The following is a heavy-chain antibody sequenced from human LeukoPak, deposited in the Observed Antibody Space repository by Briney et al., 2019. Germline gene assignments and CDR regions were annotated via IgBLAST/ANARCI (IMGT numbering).Heavy chain of an antibody. V-gene: IGHV4-59*01. D-gene: IGHD1-7*01. CDR2: IHDSGTT. Sequence: SETLSLTCTVSGDPITLYYWNWIRQVPGKGLEWIGHIHDSGTTHYNPSLKSRVTISVDTSKNQLSVKLNSVTAADTAVYYCARDSSYYYYYMDVWGKGTTVTVSS. J-gene: IGHJ6*03. CDR3: ARDSSYYYYYMDV. CDR1: GDPITLYY.